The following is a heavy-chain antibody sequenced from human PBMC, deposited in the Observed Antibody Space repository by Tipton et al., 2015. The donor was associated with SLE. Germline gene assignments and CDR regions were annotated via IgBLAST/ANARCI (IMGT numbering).Heavy chain of an antibody. CDR3: ARGLKWELDGP. CDR1: GGSFTVYY. Sequence: TLSLTCAVYGGSFTVYYWTWIRQPPGKGLEWIGEINDGGSTIYNPSLESRVTISVDTSRSQFSLKLRSVTAADTAVYYCARGLKWELDGPWGQGTLVTVSS. J-gene: IGHJ1*01. D-gene: IGHD1-26*01. V-gene: IGHV4-34*01. CDR2: INDGGST.